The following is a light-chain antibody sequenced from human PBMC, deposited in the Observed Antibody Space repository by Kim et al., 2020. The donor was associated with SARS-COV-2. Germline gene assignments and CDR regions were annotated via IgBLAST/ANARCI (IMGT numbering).Light chain of an antibody. Sequence: SVTISCTGSNSGVGGYNYVSWYRHHPGKAPKLMIYEISKRPSGVPDRFSGSRSGKTAYLTVSGLQAEDEADYYCSSYAGSNTPYVFGTGTKVTVL. CDR3: SSYAGSNTPYV. CDR1: NSGVGGYNY. J-gene: IGLJ1*01. CDR2: EIS. V-gene: IGLV2-8*01.